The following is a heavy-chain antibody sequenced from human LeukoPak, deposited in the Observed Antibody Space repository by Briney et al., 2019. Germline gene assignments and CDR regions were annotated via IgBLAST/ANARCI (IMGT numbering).Heavy chain of an antibody. D-gene: IGHD4-23*01. CDR3: AKALSDYAGGY. V-gene: IGHV3-30*02. CDR2: ILFDGSNK. Sequence: GGSLRLSCAASGFTFSNYGMHWVRQAPGKGLEWVSFILFDGSNKYYADSVKGRFTIPRDNSKNTLYLQMNSLRAEDTAVYYCAKALSDYAGGYWGQGTLVTVSS. CDR1: GFTFSNYG. J-gene: IGHJ4*02.